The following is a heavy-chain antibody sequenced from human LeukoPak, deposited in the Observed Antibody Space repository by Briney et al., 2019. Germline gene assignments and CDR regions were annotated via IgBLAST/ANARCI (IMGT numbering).Heavy chain of an antibody. D-gene: IGHD4/OR15-4a*01. Sequence: SETLSLTCTVSGYSISSGYYWGWIRQPPGKGLEWIGYIYYSGSTNYNPSLKRRVTISVDTSKNQFSLKVNSVTAADTAVYYCARAPGNDYYPYYYTDVWGKGTTVTVSS. V-gene: IGHV4-61*01. J-gene: IGHJ6*03. CDR3: ARAPGNDYYPYYYTDV. CDR1: GYSISSGYY. CDR2: IYYSGST.